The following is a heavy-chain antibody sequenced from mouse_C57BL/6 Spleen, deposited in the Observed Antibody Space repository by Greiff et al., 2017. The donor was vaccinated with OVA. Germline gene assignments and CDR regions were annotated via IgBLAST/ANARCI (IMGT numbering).Heavy chain of an antibody. Sequence: QVQLKESGAELVKPGASVKISCKASGYAFSSYWMNWVKQRPGKGLEWIGQIYPGDGDTNYNGKFKGKATLTADKSSSTAYMQLSSLTSEDSAVYFCARKKDYGSFYYFDYWGQGTTLTVSS. CDR2: IYPGDGDT. CDR1: GYAFSSYW. CDR3: ARKKDYGSFYYFDY. D-gene: IGHD1-1*01. J-gene: IGHJ2*01. V-gene: IGHV1-80*01.